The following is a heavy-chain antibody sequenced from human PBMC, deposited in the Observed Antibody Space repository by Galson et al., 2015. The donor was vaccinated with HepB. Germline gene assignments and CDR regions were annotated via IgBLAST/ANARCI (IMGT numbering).Heavy chain of an antibody. CDR1: GYTFTSYG. CDR3: ARGGHSTPMDV. J-gene: IGHJ6*04. V-gene: IGHV1-18*01. D-gene: IGHD2-2*01. CDR2: ITAYSGNT. Sequence: QSGAEVKQPGASVKVSCEPSGYTFTSYGITWVRQAPGQGLEWMGWITAYSGNTIYAQKLQGRLTMTTDTSTSTAYMELRSLRSDDTAVYYCARGGHSTPMDVWGKGTTVTVSS.